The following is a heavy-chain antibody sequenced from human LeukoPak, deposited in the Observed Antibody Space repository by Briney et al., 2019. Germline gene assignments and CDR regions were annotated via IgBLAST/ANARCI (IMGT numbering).Heavy chain of an antibody. J-gene: IGHJ5*02. V-gene: IGHV4-34*01. CDR2: INHSGST. CDR1: GGSFSGYY. CDR3: ARGRRRGYCSSTSCYRYWFDP. D-gene: IGHD2-2*01. Sequence: KTSETLSLTCAVYGGSFSGYYWSWIRQPPGKGLEWIGEINHSGSTNYDPSLKSRVTISVDTSKNQFSLKLSSVTAADTAVYYCARGRRRGYCSSTSCYRYWFDPWGQGTLVTVSS.